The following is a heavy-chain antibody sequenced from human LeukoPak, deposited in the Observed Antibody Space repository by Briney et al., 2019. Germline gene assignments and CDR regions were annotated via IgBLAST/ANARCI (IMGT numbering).Heavy chain of an antibody. CDR2: ISGSGGST. CDR3: AKDKTGYSSGWSAFDI. CDR1: GFTFSNFA. V-gene: IGHV3-23*01. D-gene: IGHD6-19*01. J-gene: IGHJ3*02. Sequence: QTGGSLRLSCAASGFTFSNFAMHWVRQAPGKGLEWVSAISGSGGSTYYADSVKGRFTISRDNSKNTLYLQMNSLRAEDTAVYYCAKDKTGYSSGWSAFDIWGQGTMVTVSS.